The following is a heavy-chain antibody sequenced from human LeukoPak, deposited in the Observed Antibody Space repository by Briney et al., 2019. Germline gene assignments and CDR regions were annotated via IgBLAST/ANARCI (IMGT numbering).Heavy chain of an antibody. D-gene: IGHD3-10*01. J-gene: IGHJ3*01. Sequence: SVKVSCKASAGMFNTYAISWVRPAPGHGLEWMGRITPLSATPSQSQWIQGRVTITADISTNTVYLDLSSLRSEDTALYYCAGDPPGTPVGFDVWGQGTMVTASS. V-gene: IGHV1-69*06. CDR1: AGMFNTYA. CDR3: AGDPPGTPVGFDV. CDR2: ITPLSATP.